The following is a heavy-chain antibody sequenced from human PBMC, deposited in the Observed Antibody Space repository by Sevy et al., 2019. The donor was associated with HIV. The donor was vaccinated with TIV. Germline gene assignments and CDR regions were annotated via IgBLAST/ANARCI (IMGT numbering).Heavy chain of an antibody. V-gene: IGHV4-39*01. CDR3: ARMDIAVAGSYTFDY. D-gene: IGHD6-19*01. Sequence: SETLSLTCTVSGGSISSSSYYWSWIRQPPGKGLEWIGSIYYSGSTNYNPSLKSRVTISVDTSKNQFSLKLSSVTAADTAVYYCARMDIAVAGSYTFDYWGQGTLVTVSS. J-gene: IGHJ4*02. CDR1: GGSISSSSYY. CDR2: IYYSGST.